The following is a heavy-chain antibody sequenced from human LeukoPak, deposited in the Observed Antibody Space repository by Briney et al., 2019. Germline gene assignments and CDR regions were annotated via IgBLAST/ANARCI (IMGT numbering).Heavy chain of an antibody. J-gene: IGHJ6*04. CDR2: ISAGNGNT. Sequence: ASVKVSCKASGYAFTSYAMHWVRQAPGQRLEWMGWISAGNGNTKYSQKFQGRVTITRDTSASTAYMELSSLRSEDTAVYYCARDSLLWFGEPYGMDVWGKGTTVTVSS. CDR3: ARDSLLWFGEPYGMDV. D-gene: IGHD3-10*01. V-gene: IGHV1-3*01. CDR1: GYAFTSYA.